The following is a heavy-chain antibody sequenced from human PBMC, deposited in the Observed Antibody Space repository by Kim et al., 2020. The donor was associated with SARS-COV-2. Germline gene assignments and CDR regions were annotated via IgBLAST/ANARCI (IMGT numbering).Heavy chain of an antibody. D-gene: IGHD2-15*01. CDR1: GFTFSSYW. V-gene: IGHV3-74*01. CDR2: INSDGSST. Sequence: GGSLRLSCAASGFTFSSYWMHWVRQGPGKGLVWVSRINSDGSSTSYVDSVKGRFTISRDNAKNTLYLQMNSLRAEDTAVYYCARGMVAATVNFDYLGQGTLVTVSS. J-gene: IGHJ4*02. CDR3: ARGMVAATVNFDY.